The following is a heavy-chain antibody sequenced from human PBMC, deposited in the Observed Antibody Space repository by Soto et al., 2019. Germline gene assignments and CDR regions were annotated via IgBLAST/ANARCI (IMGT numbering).Heavy chain of an antibody. CDR3: ARASPYVGGYSYRYGMDV. J-gene: IGHJ6*02. Sequence: PSDTLSLTCSVSGDSVSSGGAYWSWIRQLPGKGLEWIGYLNYGGSANYTPSLKSRVTISVDTSKNHFSLKLSSVTAADTAVYYFARASPYVGGYSYRYGMDVWGQGTTVTVSS. D-gene: IGHD5-18*01. CDR1: GDSVSSGGAY. V-gene: IGHV4-61*08. CDR2: LNYGGSA.